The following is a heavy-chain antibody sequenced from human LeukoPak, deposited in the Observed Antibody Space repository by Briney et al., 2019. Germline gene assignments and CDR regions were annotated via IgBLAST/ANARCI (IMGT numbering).Heavy chain of an antibody. Sequence: AAVKVSCKASGYTFTSYGISWGRHAPGRGLEWMGWISAYNGNKNYAQNLQSRGTITTDTSTSTAYMELRSLRSDDTAVYCCARDRDYGSGIFDYWGQGTLVTVSS. D-gene: IGHD3-10*01. CDR1: GYTFTSYG. V-gene: IGHV1-18*01. J-gene: IGHJ4*02. CDR2: ISAYNGNK. CDR3: ARDRDYGSGIFDY.